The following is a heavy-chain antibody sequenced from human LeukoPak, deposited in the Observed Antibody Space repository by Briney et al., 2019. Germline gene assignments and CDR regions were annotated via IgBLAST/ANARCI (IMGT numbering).Heavy chain of an antibody. CDR1: GFTFSSYT. CDR3: ARAPVRYPRGY. Sequence: GRSLRLSCAASGFTFSSYTMHWVRQAPGKGLEWVAVISYDGSNEYYADSVKGRFTISRDNSKNTLYLQMNSLRAEDTAVYYCARAPVRYPRGYWGQGTLVTVSS. J-gene: IGHJ4*02. D-gene: IGHD3-16*02. CDR2: ISYDGSNE. V-gene: IGHV3-30-3*01.